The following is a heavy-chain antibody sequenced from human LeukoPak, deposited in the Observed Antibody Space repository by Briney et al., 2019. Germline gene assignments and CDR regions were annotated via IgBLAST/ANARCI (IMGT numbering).Heavy chain of an antibody. CDR2: INPNSGGT. J-gene: IGHJ6*03. CDR1: GYTFTGYY. CDR3: AREQWELLSEDYYYMDV. V-gene: IGHV1-2*02. D-gene: IGHD1-26*01. Sequence: ASVKVSCKASGYTFTGYYMHWVRQAPGQGLEWMGWINPNSGGTNYAQKFQGRVTMTRDTSISTAYMELSRLRSDDTAVYYCAREQWELLSEDYYYMDVWGKGTTVTVSS.